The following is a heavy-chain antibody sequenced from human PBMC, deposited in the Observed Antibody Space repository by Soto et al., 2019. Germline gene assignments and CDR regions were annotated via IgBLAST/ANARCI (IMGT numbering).Heavy chain of an antibody. Sequence: QVQLVQSGAEVKKPGSSVKVSCKASGGTFSSYAISWVRQAPGQGLEWMGGIIPIFGTANYAQKFQGRVTITADESTSTAYMELSSLRSEDTAVYYCARQHRDILTGLRWNGMDVWGQGTTVTVSS. V-gene: IGHV1-69*01. D-gene: IGHD3-9*01. J-gene: IGHJ6*02. CDR2: IIPIFGTA. CDR1: GGTFSSYA. CDR3: ARQHRDILTGLRWNGMDV.